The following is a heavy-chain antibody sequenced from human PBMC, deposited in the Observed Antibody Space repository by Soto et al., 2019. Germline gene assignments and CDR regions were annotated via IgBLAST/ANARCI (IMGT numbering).Heavy chain of an antibody. CDR1: GFNFSSYA. J-gene: IGHJ4*02. CDR2: ISYDGSNK. CDR3: ARGPRARRVMIVVVISEVIDY. D-gene: IGHD3-22*01. Sequence: GGSLILSCGSFGFNFSSYAMHLVRQAPGKGLEWVAVISYDGSNKYYADSVKGRFTISRDNSKNTLYLQMNSLRAEDTAVYYCARGPRARRVMIVVVISEVIDYWGQGTLVTVSS. V-gene: IGHV3-30-3*01.